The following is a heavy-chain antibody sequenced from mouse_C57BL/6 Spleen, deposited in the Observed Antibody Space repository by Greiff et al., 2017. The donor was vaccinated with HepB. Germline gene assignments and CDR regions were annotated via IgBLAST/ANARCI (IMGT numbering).Heavy chain of an antibody. D-gene: IGHD1-1*01. Sequence: QVQLKESGAELAKPGASVKLSCKASGYTFTSYWMHWVKQKPGQGLEWIGYINPSSGYTKYNQKFKDKATLTADKSSSTAYMQLSSLTYEDSAVYYCASLTTVVATDYWGQGTTLTVSS. CDR1: GYTFTSYW. V-gene: IGHV1-7*01. CDR3: ASLTTVVATDY. CDR2: INPSSGYT. J-gene: IGHJ2*01.